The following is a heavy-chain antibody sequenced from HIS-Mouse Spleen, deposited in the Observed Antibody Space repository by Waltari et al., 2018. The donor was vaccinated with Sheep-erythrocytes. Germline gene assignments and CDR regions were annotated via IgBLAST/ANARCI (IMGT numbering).Heavy chain of an antibody. CDR2: INPSLGIA. J-gene: IGHJ4*02. D-gene: IGHD1-26*01. V-gene: IGHV1-69*04. CDR3: AQTGATTPHFDY. CDR1: GGTFSSYA. Sequence: QVQLVQSGAEVKKPGSSVKVSCKASGGTFSSYAISWVRQAPGQGLKWMGRINPSLGIANYAQKFQGRVTITADKSTSTAYMELSSLRSEDTAVYYCAQTGATTPHFDYWGQGTLVTVSS.